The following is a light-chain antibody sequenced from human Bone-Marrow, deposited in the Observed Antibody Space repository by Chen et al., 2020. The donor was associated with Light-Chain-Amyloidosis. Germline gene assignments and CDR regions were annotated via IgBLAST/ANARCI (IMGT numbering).Light chain of an antibody. Sequence: SYELTQPPSVSVSPGQTARITCSGDALPKQYAYWYQQKPGQAPVLVVYDDSDRPSGIPERFSGSNSGNTATLTISRVEAGDEADYYCQVWDSSSDPNYVFGTGTKVTVL. CDR3: QVWDSSSDPNYV. J-gene: IGLJ1*01. CDR1: ALPKQY. V-gene: IGLV3-21*02. CDR2: DDS.